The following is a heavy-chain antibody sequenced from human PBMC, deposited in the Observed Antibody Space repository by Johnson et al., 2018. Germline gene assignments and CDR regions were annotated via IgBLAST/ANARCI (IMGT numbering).Heavy chain of an antibody. Sequence: QVQLQESGAEVKKPGSSVKVSCKASGGSFSSYTVTWVRQTPGQGLEWMGAIVPMFGSVKYAQKFQGRVTITADASTATAYMELSSLKSADTAVYYRTGSIAVVPAAPNLGWFDHWGQGTLVTVSS. CDR2: IVPMFGSV. D-gene: IGHD2-2*01. V-gene: IGHV1-69*01. CDR3: TGSIAVVPAAPNLGWFDH. CDR1: GGSFSSYT. J-gene: IGHJ5*02.